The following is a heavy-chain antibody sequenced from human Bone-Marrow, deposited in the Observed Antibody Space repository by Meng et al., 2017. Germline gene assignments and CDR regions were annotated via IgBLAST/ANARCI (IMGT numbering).Heavy chain of an antibody. CDR3: ARDREVGEFDY. Sequence: AQLVVSGGGLVKPGGSLRLSCAASGFTFSNAWMTWVRQAPGKGLEWVAVISYDGSNKYYADSVKGRFTISRDNSKNTLYLQMNSLRAEDTAVYYCARDREVGEFDYWGQGTLVTVSS. CDR1: GFTFSNAW. CDR2: ISYDGSNK. V-gene: IGHV3-30*01. D-gene: IGHD1-26*01. J-gene: IGHJ4*02.